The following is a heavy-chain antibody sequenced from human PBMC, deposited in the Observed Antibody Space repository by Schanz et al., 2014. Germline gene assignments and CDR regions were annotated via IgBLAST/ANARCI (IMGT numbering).Heavy chain of an antibody. CDR1: GFNFRNYG. CDR3: VKDPDKYNWNDVEGMDV. CDR2: ATFDGTKK. D-gene: IGHD1-1*01. J-gene: IGHJ6*01. V-gene: IGHV3-33*03. Sequence: QVQLVESGGGVVQPGRSLRLSCAASGFNFRNYGMHWVRQAPGKGLEWVAGATFDGTKKYYGDSVKGRFTISRDNSKNTLYLQMKSLRVEDTAVYYCVKDPDKYNWNDVEGMDVWGPGTTVTVSS.